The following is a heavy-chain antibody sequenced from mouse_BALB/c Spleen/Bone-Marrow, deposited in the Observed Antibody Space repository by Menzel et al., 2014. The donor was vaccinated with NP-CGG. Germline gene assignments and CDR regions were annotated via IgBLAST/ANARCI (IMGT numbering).Heavy chain of an antibody. Sequence: VQLQQSGPELVKPGASVKVSCEASSYAFTSYNMYWVKQSHGKSLEWIGYIDPYNGGTNYNQKFKGKATLTVDKSSSTAYMHLNSLTSEDSAVYYCAREEYSRGFAYWGQGTLVTVSA. CDR1: SYAFTSYN. CDR2: IDPYNGGT. CDR3: AREEYSRGFAY. V-gene: IGHV1S135*01. D-gene: IGHD2-5*01. J-gene: IGHJ3*01.